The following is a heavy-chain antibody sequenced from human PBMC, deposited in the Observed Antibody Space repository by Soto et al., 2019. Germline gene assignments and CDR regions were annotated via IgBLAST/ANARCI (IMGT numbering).Heavy chain of an antibody. V-gene: IGHV1-24*01. CDR3: VKVGGVRDALDV. D-gene: IGHD2-8*02. CDR1: GYTLTESS. J-gene: IGHJ3*01. CDR2: FDPEDGET. Sequence: QVILVQSGAEVKTPGASVKVSCKLSGYTLTESSMHWVRQAPGKGLEWMGGFDPEDGETIYAQEFQGRVTMTEDTATDNAYMELXGLRSEDTAVYYCVKVGGVRDALDVWGQGTMVTVSS.